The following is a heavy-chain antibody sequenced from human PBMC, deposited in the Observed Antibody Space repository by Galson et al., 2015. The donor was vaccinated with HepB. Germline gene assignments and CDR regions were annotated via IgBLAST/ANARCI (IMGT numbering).Heavy chain of an antibody. Sequence: SLRLSCAGSGFTFKTYSMNWVRQAPGKGLEWVSSISRESNYIYYADSVKGRFTISRDNAKNSLFLQMNSLRAEDTAVYFCARPPVGDPDSGTPLYYFDSWGQGTLVIVSS. CDR2: ISRESNYI. J-gene: IGHJ4*02. CDR1: GFTFKTYS. CDR3: ARPPVGDPDSGTPLYYFDS. V-gene: IGHV3-21*01. D-gene: IGHD3-10*01.